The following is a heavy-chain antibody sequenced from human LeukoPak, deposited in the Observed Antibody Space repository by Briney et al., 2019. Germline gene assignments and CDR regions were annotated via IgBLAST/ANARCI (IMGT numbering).Heavy chain of an antibody. CDR2: IYYTGST. V-gene: IGHV4-59*01. CDR1: GDSISSSY. D-gene: IGHD4-17*01. J-gene: IGHJ5*02. CDR3: ARGSTVAPNWFDP. Sequence: SETLSLTCTVSGDSISSSYWSWIRQPPGKGLEWIGYIYYTGSTDYNPSLKSRVTISIETSKTQFSLKLSSVTAADTAFYYCARGSTVAPNWFDPWGQGTLVTVSS.